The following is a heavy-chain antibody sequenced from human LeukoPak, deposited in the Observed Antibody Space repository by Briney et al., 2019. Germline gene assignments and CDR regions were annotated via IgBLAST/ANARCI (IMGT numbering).Heavy chain of an antibody. V-gene: IGHV3-23*01. CDR1: GFTLSTNA. CDR2: ISGSGGST. J-gene: IGHJ4*02. Sequence: GGSLRLSCLTSGFTLSTNAMSWVRQAPGKGLEWVSAISGSGGSTYYADSVKGRFTISRDNSKNTLYLQMNSLRAEDTAVYYCAKEGLGLDYWGQGTLVTVSS. D-gene: IGHD3/OR15-3a*01. CDR3: AKEGLGLDY.